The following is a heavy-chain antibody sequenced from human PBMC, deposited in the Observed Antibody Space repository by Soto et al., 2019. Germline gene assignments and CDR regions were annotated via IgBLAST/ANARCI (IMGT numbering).Heavy chain of an antibody. CDR2: ISSSGSTI. CDR3: ARDSTVTSYYYYYGMDV. D-gene: IGHD4-17*01. J-gene: IGHJ6*02. V-gene: IGHV3-48*03. CDR1: GFTFSSYE. Sequence: GSLRLSCAASGFTFSSYEMNWVRQAPGKGLEWVSYISSSGSTIYYADSVKGRFTISRDNAKNSLYLQMNSLRAEDTAVYYCARDSTVTSYYYYYGMDVWGQGTTVTVSS.